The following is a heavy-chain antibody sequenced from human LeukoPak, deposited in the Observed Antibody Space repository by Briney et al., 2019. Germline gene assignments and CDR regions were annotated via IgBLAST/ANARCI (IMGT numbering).Heavy chain of an antibody. V-gene: IGHV3-23*01. J-gene: IGHJ4*02. CDR2: ISGSADTT. CDR3: AKDLTSGYFDY. CDR1: GFTFSSYS. D-gene: IGHD3-22*01. Sequence: GGSLRLSCAASGFTFSSYSMSWVRQARGQGLDWVSYISGSADTTYYSDSVKGRFTISRDNSKNTLYLQMNSPRAEDTAVYYCAKDLTSGYFDYWGQGTLVTVSS.